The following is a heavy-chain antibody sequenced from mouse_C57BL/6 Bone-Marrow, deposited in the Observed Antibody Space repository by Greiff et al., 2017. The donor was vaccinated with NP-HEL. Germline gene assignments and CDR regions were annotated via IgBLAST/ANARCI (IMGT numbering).Heavy chain of an antibody. CDR1: GYTFTSYW. Sequence: EVQLVESGTVLARPGASVKMSCKTSGYTFTSYWMHWVKQRPGQGLEWIGAIYPGNSDTSYNQKFKGKAKLTAVTSASTAYMELSSLTNEDSAVYYCTRECITTVVAFDYWGQGTTLTVSS. D-gene: IGHD1-1*01. CDR2: IYPGNSDT. V-gene: IGHV1-5*01. CDR3: TRECITTVVAFDY. J-gene: IGHJ2*01.